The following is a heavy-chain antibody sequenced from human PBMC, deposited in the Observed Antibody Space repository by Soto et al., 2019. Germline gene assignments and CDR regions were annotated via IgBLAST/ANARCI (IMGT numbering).Heavy chain of an antibody. CDR3: ARTREITIFGPLEVGLDY. Sequence: ASVKVSCKASGYTFTSYAMHWVRQAPGQRLEWMGWINAGNGNTKYSQKFQGRVTITRDKSASTAYMELSSRGSEDTAVYYCARTREITIFGPLEVGLDYWGQGTLVTVSS. V-gene: IGHV1-3*01. J-gene: IGHJ4*02. CDR1: GYTFTSYA. CDR2: INAGNGNT. D-gene: IGHD3-3*01.